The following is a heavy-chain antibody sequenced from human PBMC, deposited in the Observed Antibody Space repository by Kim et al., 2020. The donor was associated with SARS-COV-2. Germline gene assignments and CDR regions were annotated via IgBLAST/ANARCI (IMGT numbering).Heavy chain of an antibody. CDR2: INHSGST. V-gene: IGHV4-34*01. D-gene: IGHD6-13*01. CDR1: GGSFSGYY. Sequence: SETLSLTCAVYGGSFSGYYWSWIRQPPGKGLEWIGEINHSGSTNYNPSLKSRVTISVDTSKNQFSLKLSSVTAADTAVYYCASIPAYSSSCHYFDYWGQGTLVTVSS. J-gene: IGHJ4*02. CDR3: ASIPAYSSSCHYFDY.